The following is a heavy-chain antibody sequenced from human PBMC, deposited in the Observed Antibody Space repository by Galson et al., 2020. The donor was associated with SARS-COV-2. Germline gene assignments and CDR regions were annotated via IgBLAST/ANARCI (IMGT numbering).Heavy chain of an antibody. J-gene: IGHJ5*02. CDR3: AKAYCSSTSCLNWFDP. CDR1: GFTFDNYA. D-gene: IGHD2-2*01. V-gene: IGHV3-9*01. CDR2: ISWNRGSI. Sequence: GGSLRLSCAASGFTFDNYAMNWVRQAPGKGLEWVSGISWNRGSIGYANSVKGRFTIPRDNAKNSLYLQMNSLRAEDTALYYCAKAYCSSTSCLNWFDPWGQGTLVTVSS.